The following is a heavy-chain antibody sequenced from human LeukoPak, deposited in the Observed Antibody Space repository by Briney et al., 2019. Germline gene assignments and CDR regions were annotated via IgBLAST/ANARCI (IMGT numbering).Heavy chain of an antibody. J-gene: IGHJ4*02. Sequence: SETLSLTCTVSGGSISSYYWSWIRQPAGKGLEWIGRVYPGESSEYNPSLKSRVTMSVDTSKNQFSLRVNSVTAADTAVHYCARVERGGLDYWGQGTLVTVSS. V-gene: IGHV4-4*07. CDR1: GGSISSYY. CDR3: ARVERGGLDY. D-gene: IGHD3-10*01. CDR2: VYPGESS.